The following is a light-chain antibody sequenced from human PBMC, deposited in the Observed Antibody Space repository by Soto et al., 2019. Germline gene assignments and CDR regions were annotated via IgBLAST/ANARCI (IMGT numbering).Light chain of an antibody. CDR1: QGISTY. V-gene: IGKV1-27*01. CDR2: AAS. CDR3: QSYTGAPWT. J-gene: IGKJ1*01. Sequence: DLPMTQSPSSLSASVGDRVTITCRASQGISTYLVWYQQKPGTVPKRLIFAASTLQSGVPSRFSGSGSGTDFTLTISSLQAEDVATYYCQSYTGAPWTFGQGTKVEI.